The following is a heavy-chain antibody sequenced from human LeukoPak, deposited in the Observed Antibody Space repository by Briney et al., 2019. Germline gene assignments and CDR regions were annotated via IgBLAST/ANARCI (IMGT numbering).Heavy chain of an antibody. V-gene: IGHV4-59*01. CDR3: ARLSDYGSGIYTWFDP. D-gene: IGHD3-10*01. Sequence: SETLSLTCTVSGGSISNYYWSWIRQPPGKGLEWSGYIYYSGSTNYDPSLKSRVTISVDTSENQFSLKLSSVTAADTAVYYCARLSDYGSGIYTWFDPWGQGTLVTVSS. J-gene: IGHJ5*02. CDR2: IYYSGST. CDR1: GGSISNYY.